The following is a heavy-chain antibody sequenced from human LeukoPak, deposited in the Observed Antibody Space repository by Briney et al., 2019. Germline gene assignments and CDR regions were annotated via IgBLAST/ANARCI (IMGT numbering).Heavy chain of an antibody. CDR3: ARLPFPGIAVAGPFDY. CDR2: INPNSGGT. CDR1: GYTFTGYY. Sequence: GASVKVSCKASGYTFTGYYMHWVRQAPGQGLEWMGWINPNSGGTNYAQKFQGRVTMTRDTSISTAYMELSRLRSDDTAVYYCARLPFPGIAVAGPFDYWGQGTLVTVSS. J-gene: IGHJ4*02. V-gene: IGHV1-2*02. D-gene: IGHD6-19*01.